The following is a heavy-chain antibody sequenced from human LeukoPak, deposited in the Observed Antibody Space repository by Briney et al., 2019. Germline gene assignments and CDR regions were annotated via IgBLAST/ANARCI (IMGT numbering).Heavy chain of an antibody. CDR2: IYHSGST. V-gene: IGHV4-30-2*01. Sequence: SQTLSLTCTVSGGSISSGGYYWSWIRQPPGKGLEWIGYIYHSGSTYYNPSLKSRVTISVDRSKNQFSLKLSSVTAADTAVYYCARIVVDTAMVFDYWGQGTLVTVSS. CDR1: GGSISSGGYY. CDR3: ARIVVDTAMVFDY. J-gene: IGHJ4*02. D-gene: IGHD5-18*01.